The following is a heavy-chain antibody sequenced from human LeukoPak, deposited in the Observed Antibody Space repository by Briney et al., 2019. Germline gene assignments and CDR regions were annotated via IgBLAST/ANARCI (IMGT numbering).Heavy chain of an antibody. CDR2: ISYDGSYK. Sequence: GRSLRLSCAASEFTFSTYGMHWVRQAPGKGLEWVADISYDGSYKFYADSVKGRFTIPRDNSKSTLYLQMNSLRAEDTAVYYCAKDRYSGLNTIDYWGQGTLVTVSS. CDR3: AKDRYSGLNTIDY. CDR1: EFTFSTYG. J-gene: IGHJ4*02. D-gene: IGHD6-13*01. V-gene: IGHV3-30*18.